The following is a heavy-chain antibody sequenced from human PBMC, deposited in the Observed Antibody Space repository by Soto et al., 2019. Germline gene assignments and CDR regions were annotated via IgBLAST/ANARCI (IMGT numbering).Heavy chain of an antibody. CDR3: ARRLYFGGECYSGFDY. CDR1: GYSFTSYW. D-gene: IGHD2-21*01. V-gene: IGHV5-51*01. Sequence: EVQLVQSGAEVKKPGESLKISCKGSGYSFTSYWIGWVRQMPGKGLEWMGIIYPGDSDTRYSPSFQGQVTLSADKSISTAYLQSSRLKASETAMYYCARRLYFGGECYSGFDYWGEGTLVTVS. J-gene: IGHJ4*01. CDR2: IYPGDSDT.